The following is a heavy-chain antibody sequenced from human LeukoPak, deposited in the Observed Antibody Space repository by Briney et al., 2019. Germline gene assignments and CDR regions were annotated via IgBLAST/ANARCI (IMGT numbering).Heavy chain of an antibody. Sequence: PGGSLRLSCAASGFTFSSYAMSWVRQAPGKGLEWVSAISGSGGSTYYADSVKGRFTISRDNSKNTLYLQMNSLRAEDTAVYYCATTDLLSGYYISYFGYWGQGTLVTVSS. J-gene: IGHJ4*02. V-gene: IGHV3-23*01. CDR3: ATTDLLSGYYISYFGY. CDR2: ISGSGGST. D-gene: IGHD3-3*01. CDR1: GFTFSSYA.